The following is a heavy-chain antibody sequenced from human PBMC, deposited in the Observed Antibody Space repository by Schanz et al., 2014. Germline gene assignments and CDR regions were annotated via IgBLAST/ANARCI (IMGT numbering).Heavy chain of an antibody. V-gene: IGHV1-69*08. D-gene: IGHD2-21*01. CDR3: ARDRLECGAECYSVEVFEI. J-gene: IGHJ4*02. Sequence: QVQLVQSGAEVKKPGSPVKVSCKASGGTFSSDTFSWVRQAPGQGLEWMGRIIPSLGLAKYEQKFQDKVTITADTSTATAYMELSGLRSEDTAVYYCARDRLECGAECYSVEVFEIWGQGTLVIVSS. CDR1: GGTFSSDT. CDR2: IIPSLGLA.